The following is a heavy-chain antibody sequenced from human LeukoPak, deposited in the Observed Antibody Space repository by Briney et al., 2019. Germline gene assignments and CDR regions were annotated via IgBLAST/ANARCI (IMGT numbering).Heavy chain of an antibody. CDR3: ARAQWELPAIDY. CDR2: IYYSGST. CDR1: GGSISSSSYY. V-gene: IGHV4-39*01. D-gene: IGHD1-26*01. Sequence: PSETLSLTCTVSGGSISSSSYYWGWIRQPPGKGLEWIGSIYYSGSTYYNPSLKSRVTISVDTSKNQFSLKLSSVTAADTAVYYCARAQWELPAIDYWGQGTLVTVSS. J-gene: IGHJ4*02.